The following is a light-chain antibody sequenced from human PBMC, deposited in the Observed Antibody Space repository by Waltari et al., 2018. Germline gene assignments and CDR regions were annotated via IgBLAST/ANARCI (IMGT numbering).Light chain of an antibody. CDR1: RSNIGSNY. V-gene: IGLV1-47*01. Sequence: QSVLTQPPSASGTPGQRVTISCSGSRSNIGSNYVYWYQQLPGPAPKLLIYRNNQRPPGVPDRFSGSKSGTSASLAISGLRSEDEADYYCAAWDDSLSGRVFGGGTKVTVL. J-gene: IGLJ3*02. CDR2: RNN. CDR3: AAWDDSLSGRV.